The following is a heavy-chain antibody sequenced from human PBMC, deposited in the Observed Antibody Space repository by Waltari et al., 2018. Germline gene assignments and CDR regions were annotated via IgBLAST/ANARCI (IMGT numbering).Heavy chain of an antibody. CDR3: ARGGRVSRAFDI. J-gene: IGHJ3*02. CDR2: ISSSSSYI. CDR1: GFTFSSYS. V-gene: IGHV3-21*01. Sequence: EVQLVESGGGLVKPGGSLRLSCAASGFTFSSYSMNWVRQAPGKGLEWVSSISSSSSYIYYADSVKGRFTISRDNAKNSLYLQMNSLRAEDTAVYYCARGGRVSRAFDIWGQGTMVTVSS. D-gene: IGHD2-15*01.